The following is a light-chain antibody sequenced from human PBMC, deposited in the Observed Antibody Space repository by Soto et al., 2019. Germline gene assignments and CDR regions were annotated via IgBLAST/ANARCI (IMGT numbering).Light chain of an antibody. J-gene: IGKJ1*01. CDR2: DAS. CDR1: QSVSSN. V-gene: IGKV3-15*01. Sequence: EIVMTQSPATLSVSPGERATLSCRASQSVSSNLAWYQQKPGQAPRLLIFDASTRATGIPDRFSGGGSGAEYTLTISSLQSEDFAVYYCQQYDKWPRTFGQGTKVDIK. CDR3: QQYDKWPRT.